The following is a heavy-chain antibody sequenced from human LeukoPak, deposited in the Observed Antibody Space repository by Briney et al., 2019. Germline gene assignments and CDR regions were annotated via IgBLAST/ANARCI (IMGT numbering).Heavy chain of an antibody. CDR2: IYHSGST. J-gene: IGHJ4*02. D-gene: IGHD3-22*01. CDR3: ARGQWLPVFDF. CDR1: GGFNTHYY. Sequence: SETLSLTCSVSGGFNTHYYWSWLRQPPGKGLEWIGYIYHSGSTNYNPSLTSRVTISVDTSKNHFSLKLSSVTAADTAVYYCARGQWLPVFDFWGQGTLVTVSS. V-gene: IGHV4-59*01.